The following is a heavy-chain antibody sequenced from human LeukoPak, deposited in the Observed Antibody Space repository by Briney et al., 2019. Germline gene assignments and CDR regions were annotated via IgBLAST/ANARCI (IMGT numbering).Heavy chain of an antibody. J-gene: IGHJ4*02. V-gene: IGHV4-38-2*02. CDR1: GYSISSGYY. CDR2: IYHSGST. D-gene: IGHD2-2*01. Sequence: SETLSLTCTVSGYSISSGYYWGWIRQPPGKGLEWIGSIYHSGSTYYNPSLKSRVTISVDTSKNQFSLKLSSVTAADTAVYYCARVGGLGCCSSTSCRDYWGQGTLVTVSS. CDR3: ARVGGLGCCSSTSCRDY.